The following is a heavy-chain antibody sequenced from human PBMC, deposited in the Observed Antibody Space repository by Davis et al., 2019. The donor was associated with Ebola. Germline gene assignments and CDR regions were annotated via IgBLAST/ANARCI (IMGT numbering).Heavy chain of an antibody. J-gene: IGHJ4*02. CDR3: ARSAYYSFDY. Sequence: GESLKISCAASGFTFSSYGMNWVRQAPGKGLEWVASIKEDGNENYYVDSVRGRFTISRDNAKNSLYLQMNNLRPEDTAVYYCARSAYYSFDYWGQGTLVTVSS. V-gene: IGHV3-7*01. CDR1: GFTFSSYG. D-gene: IGHD2-21*01. CDR2: IKEDGNEN.